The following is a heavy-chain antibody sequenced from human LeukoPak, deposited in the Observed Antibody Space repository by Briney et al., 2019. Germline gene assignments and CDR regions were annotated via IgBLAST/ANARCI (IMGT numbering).Heavy chain of an antibody. CDR2: IYYSGNT. V-gene: IGHV4-39*01. CDR3: ARLGCSGGDCYLDY. D-gene: IGHD2-21*02. CDR1: GGSISSSNLY. Sequence: SETLSLTCTVSGGSISSSNLYWGWIRQPPGKGLEWIGNIYYSGNTYYNPSLKSRVTISVTISVDTSKNQFSLKLSSVTAADTAVYYCARLGCSGGDCYLDYWGQGTLVTVSS. J-gene: IGHJ4*02.